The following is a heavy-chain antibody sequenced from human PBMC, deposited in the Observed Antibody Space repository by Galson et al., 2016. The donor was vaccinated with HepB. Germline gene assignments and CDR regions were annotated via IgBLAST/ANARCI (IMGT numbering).Heavy chain of an antibody. CDR2: ITGSGDTT. CDR3: AKPRSSGWYEFDY. Sequence: SLRLSCAASGITFSSYVMNWVRQAPGKGLEWVSVITGSGDTTYYAGSVKGRLTISRDNSKNTLFLQMNSLRAEDTAIYYCAKPRSSGWYEFDYWGQGTLVTVSS. D-gene: IGHD6-13*01. CDR1: GITFSSYV. V-gene: IGHV3-23*01. J-gene: IGHJ4*02.